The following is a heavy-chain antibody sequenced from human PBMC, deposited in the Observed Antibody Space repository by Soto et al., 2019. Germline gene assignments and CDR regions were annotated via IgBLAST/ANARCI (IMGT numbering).Heavy chain of an antibody. D-gene: IGHD2-15*01. CDR2: IYWDDDK. J-gene: IGHJ5*01. CDR3: AHAMLYCTGGSCSTWFDS. Sequence: QITLKESGPPLVKPTQTLTLTCTFSGFSLSTQGVGVGWVRQPAGKALEWLALIYWDDDKRYSASLNSRLTITKDTSNNQVVLTMTNMDPVDTATYYCAHAMLYCTGGSCSTWFDSWGQGTLVTVSS. V-gene: IGHV2-5*02. CDR1: GFSLSTQGVG.